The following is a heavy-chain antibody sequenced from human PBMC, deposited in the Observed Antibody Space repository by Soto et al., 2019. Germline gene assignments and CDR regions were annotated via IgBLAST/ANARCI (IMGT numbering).Heavy chain of an antibody. CDR2: IFHSGNA. CDR3: ARGGGIVGATRSPGLFDY. Sequence: PSETLSLTCTVSGGSIRNVYWSWIRQAPGKGLEWIGFIFHSGNAKYNPSLKSRVTISVDTSKNQFSLSLDSVTAADTAVYFCARGGGIVGATRSPGLFDYWGQGTLVTVSS. J-gene: IGHJ4*02. V-gene: IGHV4-59*01. D-gene: IGHD1-26*01. CDR1: GGSIRNVY.